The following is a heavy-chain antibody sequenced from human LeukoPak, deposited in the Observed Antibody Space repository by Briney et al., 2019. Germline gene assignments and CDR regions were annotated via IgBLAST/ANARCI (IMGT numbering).Heavy chain of an antibody. Sequence: GGSLRLSCAASGFSVSSIYMSWVRQAPGKGLEWVAVIYSGGTTYYADSVRGRFTISRDNSKNTLYLQMNSLRAEDTALYYCARDMGFGDLMGYWGQGTLVTVSS. CDR2: IYSGGTT. J-gene: IGHJ4*02. CDR1: GFSVSSIY. V-gene: IGHV3-53*01. D-gene: IGHD3-10*01. CDR3: ARDMGFGDLMGY.